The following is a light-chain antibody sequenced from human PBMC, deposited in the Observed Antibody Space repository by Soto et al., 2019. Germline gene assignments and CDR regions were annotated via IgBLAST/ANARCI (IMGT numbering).Light chain of an antibody. CDR3: QQYGGSRWT. J-gene: IGKJ1*01. V-gene: IGKV3-20*01. CDR1: QSVSSTY. CDR2: GAS. Sequence: EIVLTQSPGTLSLSPGERATLSCRASQSVSSTYLAWYQQKPGQAPRNLIYGASNRAIGIPARFSGSESGTDFTLTISRLEPEDFAVYYCQQYGGSRWTFVPGTRADI.